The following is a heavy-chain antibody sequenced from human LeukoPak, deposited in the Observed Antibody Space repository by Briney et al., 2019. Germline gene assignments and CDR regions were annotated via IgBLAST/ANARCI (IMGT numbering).Heavy chain of an antibody. V-gene: IGHV3-30*18. CDR3: AKNLVPGNTDYWYFDL. CDR1: GFTFSSYA. J-gene: IGHJ2*01. D-gene: IGHD2-21*02. Sequence: PGGSLRLSCAASGFTFSSYAMSWVRQAPGKGLEWVAVISYDGSNKYYADSVKGRFTISRDDSKNTLYLQMNSLRAEDTTVYYCAKNLVPGNTDYWYFDLWGRGTLVAVSS. CDR2: ISYDGSNK.